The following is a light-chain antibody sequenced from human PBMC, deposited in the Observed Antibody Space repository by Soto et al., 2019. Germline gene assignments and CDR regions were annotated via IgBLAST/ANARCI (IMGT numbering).Light chain of an antibody. V-gene: IGKV1-5*03. CDR2: QTS. CDR3: QQCNTYST. Sequence: DIQMTQSPSILSASVGDRVTITCRASQSINNWLAWYQQKPGRAPNLLIYQTSNLESGVQSRFSGSGSGTEFTLTITSLQPDDFATYYCQQCNTYSTFGQGTTVEIK. CDR1: QSINNW. J-gene: IGKJ1*01.